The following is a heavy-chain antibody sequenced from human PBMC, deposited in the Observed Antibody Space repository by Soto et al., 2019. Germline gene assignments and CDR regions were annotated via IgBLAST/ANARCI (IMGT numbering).Heavy chain of an antibody. CDR1: GGSISSGGYY. J-gene: IGHJ5*02. Sequence: QVQLQESGPGLVKPSQTLSLTCTVSGGSISSGGYYWSWIRQHPGKGLEWIGYIYYSGSTYYNPSIKSRVTISVDTSKNQFSLKLSSVTAADTAVYYCARMSYGSGSYYTAWGQGTLVTVSS. CDR3: ARMSYGSGSYYTA. V-gene: IGHV4-31*03. D-gene: IGHD3-10*01. CDR2: IYYSGST.